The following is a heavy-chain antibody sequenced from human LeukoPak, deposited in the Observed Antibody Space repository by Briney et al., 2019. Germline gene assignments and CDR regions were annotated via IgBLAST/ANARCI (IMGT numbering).Heavy chain of an antibody. CDR2: INHSGST. CDR3: ARGYYYVPFDY. Sequence: SETLSLTCAVYGGSFSGYYWSWIRQPPGKGLEWIGEINHSGSTNYNPSLKSRVTISVDTSKNQFSLKLSSVTAADTAVYYCARGYYYVPFDYWGQGTPVTVSS. J-gene: IGHJ4*02. V-gene: IGHV4-34*01. D-gene: IGHD3-10*02. CDR1: GGSFSGYY.